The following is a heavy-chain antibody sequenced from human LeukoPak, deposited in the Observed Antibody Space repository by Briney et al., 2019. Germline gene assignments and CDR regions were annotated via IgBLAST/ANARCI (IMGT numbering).Heavy chain of an antibody. CDR2: ISSSSDTI. V-gene: IGHV3-48*04. CDR1: GFTFSSYS. D-gene: IGHD3-10*01. Sequence: GGSLRLSCAASGFTFSSYSMNWVRQAPGKGLEWVSYISSSSDTIYYADSVKGRFTISRDNAKNSLYLQMNSLRAEDTAVYYCARDFGRYFFDYWGQGTLVTVSS. CDR3: ARDFGRYFFDY. J-gene: IGHJ4*02.